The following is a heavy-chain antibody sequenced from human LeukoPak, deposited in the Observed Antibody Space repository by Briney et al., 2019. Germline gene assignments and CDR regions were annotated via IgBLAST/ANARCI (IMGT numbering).Heavy chain of an antibody. V-gene: IGHV4-59*10. CDR1: GGSFSGYY. D-gene: IGHD3-10*01. CDR3: ARAIMVRGVIRRDYYYYMDV. Sequence: PSETLSLTCAVYGGSFSGYYWSWIRQPAGKGLEWIGRIYTSGSTNYNPSLKSRVTMSVDTSKNQFSLKLSSVTAADTAVYYCARAIMVRGVIRRDYYYYMDVWGKGTTVTISS. J-gene: IGHJ6*03. CDR2: IYTSGST.